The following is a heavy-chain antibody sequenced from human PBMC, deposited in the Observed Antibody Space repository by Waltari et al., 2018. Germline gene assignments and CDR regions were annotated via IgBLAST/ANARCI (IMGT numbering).Heavy chain of an antibody. J-gene: IGHJ4*02. CDR3: ARSAYSSSYDY. CDR2: IYSGGST. CDR1: GFTVRRNY. Sequence: EVQLVESGGGLVQPGGSLRLSCAAFGFTVRRNYMSWVRQAPGKGLEWVSVIYSGGSTYYADSVKGRFTISRHNSKNTLYLQMNSLRAEDTAVYYCARSAYSSSYDYWGQGTLVTVSS. V-gene: IGHV3-53*04. D-gene: IGHD6-6*01.